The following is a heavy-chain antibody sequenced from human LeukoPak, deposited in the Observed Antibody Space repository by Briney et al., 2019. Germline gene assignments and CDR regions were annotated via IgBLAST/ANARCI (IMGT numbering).Heavy chain of an antibody. CDR1: GYSFTSYW. CDR2: IYPGDSDT. J-gene: IGHJ5*02. CDR3: ATAASITGTSDWFDP. V-gene: IGHV5-51*04. Sequence: GESLKISCKGSGYSFTSYWIGWVRQMPGKGLEWMGIIYPGDSDTRYSPSFQGQVTISADKPISTAYLQWSSLKASDTAMYYCATAASITGTSDWFDPWGQGTLVTVSS. D-gene: IGHD1-7*01.